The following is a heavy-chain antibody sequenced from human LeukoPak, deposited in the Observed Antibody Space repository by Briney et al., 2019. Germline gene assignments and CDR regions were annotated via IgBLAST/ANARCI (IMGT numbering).Heavy chain of an antibody. J-gene: IGHJ6*02. V-gene: IGHV3-15*07. Sequence: GGSLRLSCAASGFTFGNAYMNWVRQAPGKGLEWVGRIKPKTDGETTEYAAPVKGRFSISRDDSKNMLYLQMNSLKTEDTAVYYCARGYHSFDVWGQGTTVTVSS. D-gene: IGHD1-26*01. CDR1: GFTFGNAY. CDR2: IKPKTDGETT. CDR3: ARGYHSFDV.